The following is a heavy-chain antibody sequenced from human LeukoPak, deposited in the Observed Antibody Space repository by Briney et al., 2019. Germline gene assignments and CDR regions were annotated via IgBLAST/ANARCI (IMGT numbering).Heavy chain of an antibody. J-gene: IGHJ3*02. CDR3: ATDQVRWELQDLAAFDI. D-gene: IGHD1-26*01. CDR1: GYTLTELS. Sequence: ASVKVSCKVSGYTLTELSMHWVRQAPGKGLEWMGGFDPEDGETIYAQKFQGRVTMTEDTSTDTAYMELSSLRSEDTAVYYCATDQVRWELQDLAAFDIWGQGTMVTVSS. V-gene: IGHV1-24*01. CDR2: FDPEDGET.